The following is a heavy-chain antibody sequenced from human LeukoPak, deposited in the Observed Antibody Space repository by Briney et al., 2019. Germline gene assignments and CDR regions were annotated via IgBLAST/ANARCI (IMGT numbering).Heavy chain of an antibody. Sequence: AASVKVSCKASGFTFRNYGISWVRQAPGQGLEWMGWISAYNGDTNYAQRLQGRVTMTTDTSTSTAYMEMRSLISDDTAVYYCARDPSNTSGRMTWFDPWGQGTLVTVSS. CDR1: GFTFRNYG. CDR3: ARDPSNTSGRMTWFDP. CDR2: ISAYNGDT. V-gene: IGHV1-18*01. D-gene: IGHD2-2*01. J-gene: IGHJ5*02.